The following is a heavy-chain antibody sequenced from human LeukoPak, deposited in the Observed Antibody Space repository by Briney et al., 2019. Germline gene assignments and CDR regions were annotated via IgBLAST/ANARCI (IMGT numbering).Heavy chain of an antibody. CDR3: ARGYPHFHY. CDR1: GGSISSYY. V-gene: IGHV4-59*01. Sequence: SETLSLTCTVSGGSISSYYWSWIRQPPGKGLEWIGYIYYSGSTNYNPSLKSRVTISVNTSKNQFSLKVSSVTAADTAVYYCARGYPHFHYWGQGTLVTVSS. CDR2: IYYSGST. J-gene: IGHJ4*02. D-gene: IGHD1-1*01.